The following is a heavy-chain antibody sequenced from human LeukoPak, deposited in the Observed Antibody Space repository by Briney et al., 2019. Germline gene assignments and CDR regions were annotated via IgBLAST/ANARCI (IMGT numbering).Heavy chain of an antibody. CDR3: ATGSGIVGATGPSDY. J-gene: IGHJ4*02. V-gene: IGHV1-69*06. CDR2: IIPIFGTA. CDR1: GGTFSSYA. Sequence: SVKVSCKASGGTFSSYAISWVRQAPGQGLEWMGGIIPIFGTANYAQKFQGRVTMTEDTSTDTAYMELSSLRSEDTAVYYCATGSGIVGATGPSDYWGQGTLVTVSS. D-gene: IGHD1-26*01.